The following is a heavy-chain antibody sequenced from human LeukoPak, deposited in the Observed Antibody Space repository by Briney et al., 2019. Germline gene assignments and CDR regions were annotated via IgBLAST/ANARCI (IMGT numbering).Heavy chain of an antibody. V-gene: IGHV3-48*02. CDR2: ISSSSSII. Sequence: GGSLRLSCAASGFTFSSYSMTWVRQAPGKGLEWVSYISSSSSIIYYADSVKGRFTISRDNAKNSLYLQMNSLRDEDTAVYYCAVQRYGDYVSWGQGTLVTVSS. J-gene: IGHJ5*02. CDR3: AVQRYGDYVS. CDR1: GFTFSSYS. D-gene: IGHD4-17*01.